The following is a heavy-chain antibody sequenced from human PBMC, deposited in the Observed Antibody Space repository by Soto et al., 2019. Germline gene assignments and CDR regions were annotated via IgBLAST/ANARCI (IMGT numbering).Heavy chain of an antibody. CDR2: ISGSGGST. CDR3: AREWEPDAFDI. Sequence: PGGSLRLSCAASGFTFSSYAMNWVRQGPGKGLEWVSVISGSGGSTYYADSVKGRFTISRDNAKNSLYLQMNSLRAEDTAVYYCAREWEPDAFDIWGQGTMVTVSS. CDR1: GFTFSSYA. D-gene: IGHD1-26*01. J-gene: IGHJ3*02. V-gene: IGHV3-23*01.